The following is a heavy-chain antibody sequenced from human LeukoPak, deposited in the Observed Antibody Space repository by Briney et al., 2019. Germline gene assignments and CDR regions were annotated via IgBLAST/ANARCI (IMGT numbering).Heavy chain of an antibody. J-gene: IGHJ5*02. V-gene: IGHV4-30-4*01. CDR1: GGSISSDNYQ. CDR2: INYSGST. D-gene: IGHD3-10*01. Sequence: PSQTLSLTCTVSGGSISSDNYQWSWIRQPPEKGLEWIGYINYSGSTYYNPSLKSRVTISVDTSKNHFSLKLSSVTAADTAVYYCARYGSGSTWFDPWGLGTLVTVSS. CDR3: ARYGSGSTWFDP.